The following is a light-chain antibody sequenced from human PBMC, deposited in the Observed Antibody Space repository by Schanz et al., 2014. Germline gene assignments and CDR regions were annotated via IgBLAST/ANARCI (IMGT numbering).Light chain of an antibody. J-gene: IGKJ1*01. Sequence: DLQMPQSPSTLSASVGDRVTITCRASQSIGTWLAWYQQKPGKVPKLLIYDGSTLESGVPSRFSGSGSGTEFTLTISSLQPDDFATYYCQQYNSYSLTFGQGTKVEIK. CDR2: DGS. CDR1: QSIGTW. CDR3: QQYNSYSLT. V-gene: IGKV1-5*01.